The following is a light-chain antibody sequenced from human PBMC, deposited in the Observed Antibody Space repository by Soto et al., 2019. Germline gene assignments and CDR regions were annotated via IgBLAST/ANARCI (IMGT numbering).Light chain of an antibody. CDR2: GAS. CDR1: QSVSSN. V-gene: IGKV3-15*01. CDR3: HQGTNSAPIT. Sequence: MVINQSPTTVSVNTGKRASLSCRASQSVSSNLAWYQQKPGQAPRLLIYGASTRATGIPARFSGSGSGTDFTLTMSSRYPEDLAVYYSHQGTNSAPITVGQGTRLEIK. J-gene: IGKJ5*01.